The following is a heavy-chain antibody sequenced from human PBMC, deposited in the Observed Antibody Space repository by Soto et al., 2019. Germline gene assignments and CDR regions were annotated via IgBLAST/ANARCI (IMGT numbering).Heavy chain of an antibody. CDR3: ARGPRLESIVVVTDADY. CDR1: GGSFSGYY. Sequence: PSETLSLTCAVYGGSFSGYYWSWIRQPPGKGLEWIGEINHSGSTNYNPSLKSRVTISVDTSKNQFSLKLSSVTAADTAVYYCARGPRLESIVVVTDADYWGQGTLVTVSS. D-gene: IGHD2-21*02. J-gene: IGHJ4*02. CDR2: INHSGST. V-gene: IGHV4-34*01.